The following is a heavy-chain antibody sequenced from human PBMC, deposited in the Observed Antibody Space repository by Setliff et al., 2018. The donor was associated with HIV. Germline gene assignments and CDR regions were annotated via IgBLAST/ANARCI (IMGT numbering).Heavy chain of an antibody. Sequence: SETLSLTCAVYGGSFSGYCWSWIRQPPGKGLEWMGEIQHSGRINYNTSLRSRVTTSVDTSKNKFSLKLTSLTAADMAVYYCARDGGSSWPFDYWGQGTLVTVSS. J-gene: IGHJ4*02. CDR3: ARDGGSSWPFDY. D-gene: IGHD6-13*01. CDR1: GGSFSGYC. CDR2: IQHSGRI. V-gene: IGHV4-34*01.